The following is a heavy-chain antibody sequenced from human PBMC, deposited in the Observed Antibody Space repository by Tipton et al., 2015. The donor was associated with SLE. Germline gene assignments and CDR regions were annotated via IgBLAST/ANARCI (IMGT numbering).Heavy chain of an antibody. V-gene: IGHV1-69*13. CDR3: ARGGIAVAGTGWYFDL. Sequence: QSGAEVKKPGASVKVSCKASGGTFSSYAISWVRQAPGQGLEWMGGIIPIFGTANYAQKFQGRVTITADESTSTAYMELSSLRSEDTAVYYCARGGIAVAGTGWYFDLWGRGSLVTVSS. D-gene: IGHD6-19*01. CDR2: IIPIFGTA. CDR1: GGTFSSYA. J-gene: IGHJ2*01.